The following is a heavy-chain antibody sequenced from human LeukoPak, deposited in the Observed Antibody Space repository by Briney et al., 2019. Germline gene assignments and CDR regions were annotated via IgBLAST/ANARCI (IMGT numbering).Heavy chain of an antibody. CDR3: ARDGSFDSGYDLDY. CDR1: GGTFSSYA. CDR2: IIPIFGTA. D-gene: IGHD5-12*01. J-gene: IGHJ4*02. V-gene: IGHV1-69*05. Sequence: ASVKVSCKASGGTFSSYAISWVRQAPGQGLEWMGGIIPIFGTANYAQKFQGRVTITTDESTSTAYMELSSLRSEDTAVYYCARDGSFDSGYDLDYWGQGTLVTVSS.